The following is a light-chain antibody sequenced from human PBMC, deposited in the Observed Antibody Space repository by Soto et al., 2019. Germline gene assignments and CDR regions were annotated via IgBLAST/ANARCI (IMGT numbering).Light chain of an antibody. Sequence: EIGVTQYTGTLSLSPGERSTLSCISSQSVSSSYLAWYQQKPGQAPRLLIYGASSRATGIPDRFSGSGSGTEFTLTISSLQSEDFAVYFCQQYNIWPQTFGQGTKVDIK. CDR1: QSVSSSY. CDR3: QQYNIWPQT. CDR2: GAS. J-gene: IGKJ1*01. V-gene: IGKV3-20*01.